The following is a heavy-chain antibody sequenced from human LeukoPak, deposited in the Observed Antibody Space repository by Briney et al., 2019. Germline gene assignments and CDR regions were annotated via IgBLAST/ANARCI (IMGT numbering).Heavy chain of an antibody. D-gene: IGHD5-24*01. Sequence: PGGSLRLSCAASGFTFSDSAMTWVRQAPGKGLAWVSLISFSRANSYYADSVKGRFTISRDNSKDTLFLQMNSLRAEDTAIYYCARDIQLSTWGLGTMVTVSS. CDR2: ISFSRANS. CDR3: ARDIQLST. V-gene: IGHV3-23*01. CDR1: GFTFSDSA. J-gene: IGHJ3*01.